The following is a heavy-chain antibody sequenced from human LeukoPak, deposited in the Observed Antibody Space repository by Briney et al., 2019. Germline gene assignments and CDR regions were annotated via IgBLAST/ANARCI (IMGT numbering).Heavy chain of an antibody. CDR2: INAGNGDT. CDR1: GYTLTTYA. J-gene: IGHJ4*02. V-gene: IGHV1-3*01. CDR3: ARDGSGRTHFDC. D-gene: IGHD3-10*01. Sequence: GASVKVSCKASGYTLTTYAMHWVRQAPGQSLEWMGWINAGNGDTKYSQNFQGRVTITRDTSANTAYMELSSLRSEDTAVYYCARDGSGRTHFDCWGQGTLVTVSS.